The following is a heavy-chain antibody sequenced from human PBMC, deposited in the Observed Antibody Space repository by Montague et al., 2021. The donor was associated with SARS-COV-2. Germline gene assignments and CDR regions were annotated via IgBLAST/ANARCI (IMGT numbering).Heavy chain of an antibody. D-gene: IGHD6-25*01. V-gene: IGHV4-61*02. Sequence: TLSLTCTVSIGSITSGSYDWSWIRQPAGKGLEWIGRIYTSGSTNYNLSLKRPVTISVDTSKNQFSLKLGSVTAADTAVYYWARDGYGSGWIGLHWIDLWGQGTLVTVSS. CDR2: IYTSGST. CDR1: IGSITSGSYD. CDR3: ARDGYGSGWIGLHWIDL. J-gene: IGHJ5*02.